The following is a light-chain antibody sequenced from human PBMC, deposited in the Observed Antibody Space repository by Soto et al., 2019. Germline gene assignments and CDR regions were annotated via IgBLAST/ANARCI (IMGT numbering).Light chain of an antibody. Sequence: DIQMTQSPSSVSASVGDTVTITCRASQDLNKWLAWYQQKPGLAPNLVIYTASRLHGGGPSRFSGSASGTNFTLTISSLQPEDVGTYYCQQGKSFPLTFGGGTKVDI. CDR1: QDLNKW. CDR2: TAS. CDR3: QQGKSFPLT. V-gene: IGKV1-12*01. J-gene: IGKJ4*01.